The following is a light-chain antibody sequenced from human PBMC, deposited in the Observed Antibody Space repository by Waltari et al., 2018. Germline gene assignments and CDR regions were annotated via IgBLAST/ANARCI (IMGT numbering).Light chain of an antibody. CDR1: QSVLYSSDNKNY. J-gene: IGKJ4*01. CDR3: QQFYSTPLT. CDR2: WAS. Sequence: DIVLTQSQDSLAVSLGERATIDCKSSQSVLYSSDNKNYLAWYQQKPGQPPKLLIHWASTRESGVPDRFSGSGSGTDFTLTISSLEAEDVAVYYCQQFYSTPLTFGGGTKVEIK. V-gene: IGKV4-1*01.